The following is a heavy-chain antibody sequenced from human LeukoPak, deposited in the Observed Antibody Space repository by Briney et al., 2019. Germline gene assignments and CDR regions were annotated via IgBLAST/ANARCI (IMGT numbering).Heavy chain of an antibody. CDR2: INPNSGGT. D-gene: IGHD3-22*01. V-gene: IGHV1-2*02. Sequence: ASVKVSCKASGYTFTGYYMHWVRQAPGQGLEWMGWINPNSGGTNYAQKFQGRVTITRDTSTSTAYMELSRVRSDDTAVYYCARYYDSSGYRFDYWGQGTLVTVSS. J-gene: IGHJ4*02. CDR3: ARYYDSSGYRFDY. CDR1: GYTFTGYY.